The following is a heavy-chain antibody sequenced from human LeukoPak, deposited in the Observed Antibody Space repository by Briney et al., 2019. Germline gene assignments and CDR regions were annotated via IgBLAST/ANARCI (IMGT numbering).Heavy chain of an antibody. D-gene: IGHD4-17*01. V-gene: IGHV2-70*01. CDR1: GFSLITSGMC. J-gene: IGHJ4*02. Sequence: SGPTQVNPTQTLTLTCTFSGFSLITSGMCVSWIRQPPGKDLEWLALIDWDDDNSYSTSLKTRLTISKDTFKNQVVLTMTTVDPVDTATYYCARISAYGYYYFDYWGQGTLVTVSS. CDR2: IDWDDDN. CDR3: ARISAYGYYYFDY.